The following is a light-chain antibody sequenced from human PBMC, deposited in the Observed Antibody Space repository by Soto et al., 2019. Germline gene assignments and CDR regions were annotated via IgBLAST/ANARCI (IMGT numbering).Light chain of an antibody. V-gene: IGKV1-27*01. Sequence: DIQMTQSPSSLSASFGDRVTMTCRASQGIGIYLAWFQQRPGNTPKLLIYAASTLQSGVPSRFSGSGSGTDFTLTISSLLPEDVATYYCQKYNSAPLTFGGGTRVEIK. CDR3: QKYNSAPLT. J-gene: IGKJ4*01. CDR2: AAS. CDR1: QGIGIY.